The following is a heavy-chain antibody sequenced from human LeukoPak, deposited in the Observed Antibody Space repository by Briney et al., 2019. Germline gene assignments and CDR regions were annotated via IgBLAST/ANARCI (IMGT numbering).Heavy chain of an antibody. V-gene: IGHV3-33*08. Sequence: GGSLRLSCAVSGLTFSSSWMHWVRQAPGKGLEWVAVIWYDGSNENYADSVKGRFTISRDNSKNMLYLQMNSLRAEDTAVYYCARGPGLGYSGSHFDYWGQGTLVTVSS. CDR1: GLTFSSSW. CDR3: ARGPGLGYSGSHFDY. J-gene: IGHJ4*02. CDR2: IWYDGSNE. D-gene: IGHD5-12*01.